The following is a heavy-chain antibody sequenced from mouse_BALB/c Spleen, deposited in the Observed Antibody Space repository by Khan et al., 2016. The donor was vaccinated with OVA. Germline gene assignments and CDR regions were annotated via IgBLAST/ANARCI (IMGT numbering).Heavy chain of an antibody. V-gene: IGHV9-4*02. CDR1: GYTFTTAG. J-gene: IGHJ4*01. Sequence: QIQLVQSGPELKKPGETVRISCKASGYTFTTAGMQWVQKMPGKGLKWIGWINTHSGVPKYAEDFKGRFAFSLETSASTAYLQITNLKNEDTATYFGAGGGAAYYRNDGGAMEYWGQGTSVTVSS. CDR2: INTHSGVP. CDR3: AGGGAAYYRNDGGAMEY. D-gene: IGHD2-14*01.